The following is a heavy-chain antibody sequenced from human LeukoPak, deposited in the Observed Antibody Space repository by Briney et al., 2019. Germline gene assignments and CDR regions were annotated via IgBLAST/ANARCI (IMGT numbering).Heavy chain of an antibody. CDR3: AKVGEDVGATGYFDY. D-gene: IGHD1-26*01. J-gene: IGHJ4*02. CDR2: ISSGGGT. CDR1: GFSVSNTY. Sequence: GGSLRLSCAASGFSVSNTYMSWVRQAQGKGLESVSLISSGGGTYYADSVKGRFTISRDNSKNTLYLQMNSLRAEDTTVYYCAKVGEDVGATGYFDYWGQGTLVTVSS. V-gene: IGHV3-53*05.